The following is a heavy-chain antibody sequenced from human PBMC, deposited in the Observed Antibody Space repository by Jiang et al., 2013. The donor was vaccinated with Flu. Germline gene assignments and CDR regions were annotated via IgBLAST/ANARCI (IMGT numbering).Heavy chain of an antibody. J-gene: IGHJ4*02. V-gene: IGHV4-4*07. Sequence: KPSETLSLTCTVSGGSISSYYWSWIRQPAGRDWSGLGVSIPVEHQLQPSLKSRVTMSVDTSKNQFSLKLSSVTAADTAVYYCARDTLERCSSTSCGFDYWGQGTLVTVSS. CDR3: ARDTLERCSSTSCGFDY. D-gene: IGHD2-2*01. CDR2: SIPVEH. CDR1: GGSISSYY.